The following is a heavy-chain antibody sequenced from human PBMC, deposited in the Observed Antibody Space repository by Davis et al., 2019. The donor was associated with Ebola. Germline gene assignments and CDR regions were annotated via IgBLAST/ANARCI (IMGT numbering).Heavy chain of an antibody. D-gene: IGHD2-15*01. CDR3: ARRYCSGGSCSGEIDY. J-gene: IGHJ4*02. CDR1: GGTFSSYA. Sequence: SVKVSCKASGGTFSSYAISWVRQAPGQGLEWMGGIIPIFGTANYAQKFQGRVTITADESTSTAYMELSSLRSEDTAVYYCARRYCSGGSCSGEIDYWGQGTLVTVSS. V-gene: IGHV1-69*13. CDR2: IIPIFGTA.